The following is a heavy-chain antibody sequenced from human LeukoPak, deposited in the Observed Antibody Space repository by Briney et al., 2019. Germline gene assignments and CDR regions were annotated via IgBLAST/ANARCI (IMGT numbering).Heavy chain of an antibody. CDR3: AKRSKGYFEDDY. V-gene: IGHV4-59*11. D-gene: IGHD3-9*01. CDR2: IYFSGGT. J-gene: IGHJ4*02. Sequence: SETLSLTCTVSGGSISSHYWSWIRQPPGKGLDWIGYIYFSGGTNYNPSLKSRVTISVDTSKNQFSLKLSSVTAADTAVYYCAKRSKGYFEDDYWGQGTLVTVSS. CDR1: GGSISSHY.